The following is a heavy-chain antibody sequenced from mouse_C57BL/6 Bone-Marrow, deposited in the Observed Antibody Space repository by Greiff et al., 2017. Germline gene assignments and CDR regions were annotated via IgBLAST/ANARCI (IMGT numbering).Heavy chain of an antibody. V-gene: IGHV1-18*01. CDR2: INPNNGGT. Sequence: VQLQQSGPELVKPGASVKIPCKASGYTFTDYNMDWVKQSHGKSLEWIGDINPNNGGTIYNQKFKGKATLTVDKSSSTAYMELRSLTSEDTAVDYWARYYYGRGFAYWGQGTLVTVSA. CDR1: GYTFTDYN. J-gene: IGHJ3*01. CDR3: ARYYYGRGFAY. D-gene: IGHD1-1*01.